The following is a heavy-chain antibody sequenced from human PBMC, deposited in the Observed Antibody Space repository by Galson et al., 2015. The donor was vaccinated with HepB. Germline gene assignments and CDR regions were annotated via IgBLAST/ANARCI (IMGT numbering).Heavy chain of an antibody. CDR1: GFTFSSYA. CDR2: ISYDGSNK. Sequence: SLRLSCAASGFTFSSYAMHWVRQAPGKGLEWVAVISYDGSNKYYADSVKGRFTISRDNSKNTLYLQMNSLRAEDTAVYYCARDGTAGYSSGWYDAFDIWGQGTMVTVSS. V-gene: IGHV3-30-3*01. D-gene: IGHD6-19*01. J-gene: IGHJ3*02. CDR3: ARDGTAGYSSGWYDAFDI.